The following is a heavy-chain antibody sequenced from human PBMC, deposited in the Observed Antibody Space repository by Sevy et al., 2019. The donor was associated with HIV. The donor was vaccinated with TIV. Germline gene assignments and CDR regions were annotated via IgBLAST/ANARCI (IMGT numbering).Heavy chain of an antibody. CDR3: ARERPWQLVTFDY. J-gene: IGHJ4*02. CDR1: GGSFSGYY. D-gene: IGHD6-13*01. CDR2: INHSGST. Sequence: SESLSLTCGVYGGSFSGYYWSWIRQPPGKGLEWIGEINHSGSTNYNPSLKSRVTISVDTSKNQFSLKLSSVTATDTAVYYCARERPWQLVTFDYWGQGTPVTVSS. V-gene: IGHV4-34*01.